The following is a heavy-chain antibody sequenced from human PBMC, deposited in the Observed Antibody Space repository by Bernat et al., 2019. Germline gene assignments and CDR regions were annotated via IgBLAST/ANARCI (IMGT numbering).Heavy chain of an antibody. J-gene: IGHJ4*02. V-gene: IGHV3-33*01. CDR3: ARDKGYSSGWYPGDY. D-gene: IGHD6-19*01. Sequence: QVQLVESGGGVVQPGRSLRLSCAASGFTFSSYGMHWVRQAPGKGLEWVAAIWYDGSNKYYADSVKGRFTISRDNSKNTLYLQMNSLRAEDTAVYYCARDKGYSSGWYPGDYWGQGTLVTVSS. CDR2: IWYDGSNK. CDR1: GFTFSSYG.